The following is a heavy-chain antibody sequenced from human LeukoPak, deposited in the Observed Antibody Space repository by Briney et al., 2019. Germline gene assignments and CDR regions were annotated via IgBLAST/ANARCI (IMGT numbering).Heavy chain of an antibody. CDR3: AKDGISGPAAIPSFYFDY. CDR2: ISGSGGST. Sequence: GGSLRLSCAASGFTFSSYAMSWVRQAPGKGLEWVSAISGSGGSTYYADSVKGRFTISRDNSKNTLYLQINSLRAEDTAVYYCAKDGISGPAAIPSFYFDYWGQGTLVTVSS. J-gene: IGHJ4*02. CDR1: GFTFSSYA. D-gene: IGHD2-2*01. V-gene: IGHV3-23*01.